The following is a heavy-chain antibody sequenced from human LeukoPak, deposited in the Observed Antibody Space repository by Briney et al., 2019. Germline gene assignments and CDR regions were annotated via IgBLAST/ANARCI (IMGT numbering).Heavy chain of an antibody. Sequence: GRSLRLSCAASGFTFSSYDMHWVRQAPGKGLEWVAVIWYDGSNKYYADSVKGRFTISRDNSKNTLYLQMNSLRAEDTAVYYCARDRDWGCSYCSYWGQGTLVTVSS. V-gene: IGHV3-33*01. CDR2: IWYDGSNK. D-gene: IGHD7-27*01. CDR1: GFTFSSYD. CDR3: ARDRDWGCSYCSY. J-gene: IGHJ4*02.